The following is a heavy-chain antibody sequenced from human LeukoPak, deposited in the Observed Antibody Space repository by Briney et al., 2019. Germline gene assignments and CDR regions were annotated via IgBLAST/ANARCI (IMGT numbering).Heavy chain of an antibody. CDR3: ARDDAAMQYGDYVHYYGMDV. CDR2: IIPIFGTA. CDR1: GGTFSSYA. Sequence: SVKVSCKASGGTFSSYAISWVRQAPGQGLEWMGGIIPIFGTANYAQKFQGRVTTTADESTSTAYMELSSLRSEDTAVYYCARDDAAMQYGDYVHYYGMDVWGQGTTVTVSS. D-gene: IGHD4-17*01. V-gene: IGHV1-69*13. J-gene: IGHJ6*02.